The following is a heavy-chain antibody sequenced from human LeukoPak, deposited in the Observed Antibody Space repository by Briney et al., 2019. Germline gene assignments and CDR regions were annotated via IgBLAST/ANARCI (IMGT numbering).Heavy chain of an antibody. CDR3: AKDMQTVAGLSNYYYYAMAV. CDR2: ISADGGGT. Sequence: GGSLRLSCAASGFTFDDYAMHWVRQVPGKGPQWVSFISADGGGTYYADSVKGRFTISRDNSKNSLFLRMNSLRSEDSALYYCAKDMQTVAGLSNYYYYAMAVWGQGTTVTVSS. V-gene: IGHV3-43*02. J-gene: IGHJ6*02. CDR1: GFTFDDYA. D-gene: IGHD6-13*01.